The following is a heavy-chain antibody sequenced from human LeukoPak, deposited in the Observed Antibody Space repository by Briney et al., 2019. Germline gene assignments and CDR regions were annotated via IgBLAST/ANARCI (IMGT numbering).Heavy chain of an antibody. J-gene: IGHJ3*02. CDR1: GVTLSDHH. D-gene: IGHD3-22*01. Sequence: PGGSLRLSCAASGVTLSDHHMDWVRQAPGKGLEWVGRTRNKARGYTREYPASVKGRFTISRDDSKTLVYLQMNSLKTEDTAVYFCARDGAEGDNSAFDIWGQGTVVTVSS. CDR2: TRNKARGYTR. V-gene: IGHV3-72*01. CDR3: ARDGAEGDNSAFDI.